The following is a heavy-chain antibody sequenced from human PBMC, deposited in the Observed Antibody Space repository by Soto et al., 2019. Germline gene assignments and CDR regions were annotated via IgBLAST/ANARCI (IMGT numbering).Heavy chain of an antibody. J-gene: IGHJ4*02. V-gene: IGHV3-33*08. CDR1: GFTFSDNY. CDR2: IWYDGSNK. CDR3: ARVGAIGYSYENFDY. Sequence: GGSLRLSCAASGFTFSDNYMSWIRQAPGKGLEWVAVIWYDGSNKYYADSVKGRFTISRDNSKNTLYLQMNSLRAEDTAVYYCARVGAIGYSYENFDYWGQGTLVTVSS. D-gene: IGHD5-18*01.